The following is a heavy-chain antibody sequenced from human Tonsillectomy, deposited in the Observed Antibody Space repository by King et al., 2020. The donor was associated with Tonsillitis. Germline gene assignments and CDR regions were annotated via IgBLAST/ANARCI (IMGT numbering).Heavy chain of an antibody. CDR3: ARDWHWGVDY. J-gene: IGHJ4*02. Sequence: VQLVESGGGLVQPGGSLRLSCAASGFTFSTYWMNWVRQATGKGLEWVANIKKDGREKYYVESVKGRFTISRDNAKNSLYLQMNSLGGEDTAVYYCARDWHWGVDYWGQGTLVTVSS. CDR2: IKKDGREK. D-gene: IGHD7-27*01. CDR1: GFTFSTYW. V-gene: IGHV3-7*01.